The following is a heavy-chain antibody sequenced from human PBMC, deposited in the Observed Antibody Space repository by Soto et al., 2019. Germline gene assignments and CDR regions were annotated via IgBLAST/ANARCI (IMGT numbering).Heavy chain of an antibody. Sequence: SVKVSCKASGGTFSSYTISWVRQAPGQGLEWMGRIIPILGIANYAQKFQGRVTITADKSTSTAYMELSSLRSEDTAVYYCARDYYDSSGYFGYWGQGPLVTVSS. V-gene: IGHV1-69*04. CDR3: ARDYYDSSGYFGY. D-gene: IGHD3-22*01. CDR2: IIPILGIA. CDR1: GGTFSSYT. J-gene: IGHJ4*02.